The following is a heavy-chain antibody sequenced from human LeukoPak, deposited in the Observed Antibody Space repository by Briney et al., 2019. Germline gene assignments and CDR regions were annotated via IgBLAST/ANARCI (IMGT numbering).Heavy chain of an antibody. J-gene: IGHJ5*02. CDR3: ARETLEFRSSMEWLLYTGSRGWFDP. CDR2: INPSGGST. D-gene: IGHD3-3*01. V-gene: IGHV1-46*01. CDR1: GYTFTSYY. Sequence: ALVKVSCKASGYTFTSYYMHWVRQAPGQGLEWMGIINPSGGSTSYAQKFQGRVTMTRDTSTSTVYMELSSLRSEDTAVYYCARETLEFRSSMEWLLYTGSRGWFDPWGQGTLVTVSS.